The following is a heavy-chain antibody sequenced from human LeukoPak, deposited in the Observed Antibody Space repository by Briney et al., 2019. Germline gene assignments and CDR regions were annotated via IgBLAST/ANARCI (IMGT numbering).Heavy chain of an antibody. CDR1: GFTFSGYA. CDR2: ISGSGGST. Sequence: GGSLRLSCAASGFTFSGYAMSWVRQAPGKGLEWVSVISGSGGSTYYADSVKGRFTISRDNFKNTLYLQMNSLRAEDTAVYYCAKTIVRDSSGYYYYFDYWGQGTLVTVSS. V-gene: IGHV3-23*01. CDR3: AKTIVRDSSGYYYYFDY. J-gene: IGHJ4*02. D-gene: IGHD3-22*01.